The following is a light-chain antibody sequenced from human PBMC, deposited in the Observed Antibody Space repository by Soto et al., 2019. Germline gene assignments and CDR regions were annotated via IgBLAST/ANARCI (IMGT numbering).Light chain of an antibody. CDR2: EVT. J-gene: IGLJ1*01. V-gene: IGLV2-14*01. CDR3: SSYTNINTRACL. CDR1: SGDIGSYNR. Sequence: QSVLTQPASVSGSPGQSITISCTGTSGDIGSYNRVSWYQQHPGKAPKLIIYEVTDRPSGVSNRFSGSKSGNTASLTISGLQAEDEAEYYCSSYTNINTRACLFGTGTKAPS.